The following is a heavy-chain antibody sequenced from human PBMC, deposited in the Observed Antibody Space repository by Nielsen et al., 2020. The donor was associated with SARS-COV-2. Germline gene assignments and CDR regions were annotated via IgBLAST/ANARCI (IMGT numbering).Heavy chain of an antibody. Sequence: GGSLRPSFAALDFTFSSYAMSWVRQAPGKGLEWVSVIYSGGSSTYYADSVKGRFTISRDNSNKTLYLQMKRLRAEDTAVYYFAKVRGYFDWLFPFDYWGQGTLVTVSS. CDR3: AKVRGYFDWLFPFDY. V-gene: IGHV3-23*03. CDR1: DFTFSSYA. J-gene: IGHJ4*02. D-gene: IGHD3-9*01. CDR2: IYSGGSST.